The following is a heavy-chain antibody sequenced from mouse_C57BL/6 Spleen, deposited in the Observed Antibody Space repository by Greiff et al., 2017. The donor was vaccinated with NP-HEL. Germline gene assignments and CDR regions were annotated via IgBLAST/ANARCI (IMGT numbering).Heavy chain of an antibody. D-gene: IGHD3-2*02. CDR2: ISSGSSSI. Sequence: EVKLVESGGGLVKPGGSLKLSCAASGFTFSDYGMHWVRQAPEKGLEWVAYISSGSSSIYYADTVKGRFTISRDNDKHTLFLQMTSLRSEDTAMYYCARDRLFWEFAYWGQGTLVTVSA. CDR3: ARDRLFWEFAY. CDR1: GFTFSDYG. J-gene: IGHJ3*01. V-gene: IGHV5-17*01.